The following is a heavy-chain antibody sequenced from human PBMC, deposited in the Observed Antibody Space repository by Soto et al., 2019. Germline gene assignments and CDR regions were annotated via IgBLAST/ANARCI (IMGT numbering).Heavy chain of an antibody. CDR1: GFTFSSYS. Sequence: PGGSLRLSCAASGFTFSSYSMNWVRQAPGKGLEWVSYISSSSSTIYYADSVKGRFTISRDNAKNSLHLQMNSLSDEDTAVYYCAREMRVYYIYGMDVWGQGTTVTVSS. CDR2: ISSSSSTI. J-gene: IGHJ6*02. V-gene: IGHV3-48*02. CDR3: AREMRVYYIYGMDV.